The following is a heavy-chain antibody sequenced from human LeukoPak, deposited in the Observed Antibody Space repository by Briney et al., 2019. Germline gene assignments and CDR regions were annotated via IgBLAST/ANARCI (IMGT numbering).Heavy chain of an antibody. Sequence: KSGPTLVNPTQTLTLTCTFSGFSLSTSGMCVSWIRQPPGKALEWLARIDWDYDKYYSTSLKTRLTISKDTSKNQVVLTMTNMDPVDTATYYCARLVPAAPSYYYYYMDVWGKGTTVTVSS. D-gene: IGHD2-2*01. J-gene: IGHJ6*03. V-gene: IGHV2-70*11. CDR2: IDWDYDK. CDR3: ARLVPAAPSYYYYYMDV. CDR1: GFSLSTSGMC.